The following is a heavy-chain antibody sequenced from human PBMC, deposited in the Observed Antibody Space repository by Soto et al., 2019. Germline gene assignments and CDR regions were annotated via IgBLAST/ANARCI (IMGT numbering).Heavy chain of an antibody. CDR3: VRDLGYCSGTSCRNRFDP. J-gene: IGHJ5*02. V-gene: IGHV1-18*01. Sequence: QVQLVQSGAEVKKPGASVKVSCETSGYTFANYGISWVRQAPGQGLEWMAWISTFNGNTNYAQKFQGRVTMTTDTSTSTVFTGLGSLRADDTAVYYCVRDLGYCSGTSCRNRFDPWGQGTLVTVSS. D-gene: IGHD2-2*01. CDR2: ISTFNGNT. CDR1: GYTFANYG.